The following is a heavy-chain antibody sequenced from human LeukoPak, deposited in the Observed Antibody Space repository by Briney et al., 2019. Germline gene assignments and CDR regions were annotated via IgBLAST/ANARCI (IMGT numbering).Heavy chain of an antibody. CDR3: ATFNWNYGRGFDY. CDR2: IYYSGST. CDR1: GGSVSSGRYY. J-gene: IGHJ4*02. D-gene: IGHD1-7*01. Sequence: PSETLSLTCTVSGGSVSSGRYYWSWIRQPPVKGLEWIGYIYYSGSTNYNPSLKSRVTISVDTSKNQFSLKLSSVTAADTAVYYCATFNWNYGRGFDYWGQGTLVTVSS. V-gene: IGHV4-61*01.